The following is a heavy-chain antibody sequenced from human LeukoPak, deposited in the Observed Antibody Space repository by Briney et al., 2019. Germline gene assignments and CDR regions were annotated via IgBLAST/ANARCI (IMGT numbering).Heavy chain of an antibody. V-gene: IGHV4-38-2*01. D-gene: IGHD4-17*01. J-gene: IGHJ3*02. Sequence: SETLSLTCAVSGYSISSDYSWGWIRQPSGKGLEWIGSIYQSVSTYYNPSLKSRVTMSVDTSKNQFSLKLSSVTAADTAVYYCARNKSTVTTSRHDAFDIWGQGTMVTVSS. CDR3: ARNKSTVTTSRHDAFDI. CDR2: IYQSVST. CDR1: GYSISSDYS.